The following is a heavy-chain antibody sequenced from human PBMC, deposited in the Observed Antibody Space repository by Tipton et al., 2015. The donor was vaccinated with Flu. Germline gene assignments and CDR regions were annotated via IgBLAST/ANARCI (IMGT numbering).Heavy chain of an antibody. V-gene: IGHV1-2*02. J-gene: IGHJ4*02. CDR2: IDPNSGGT. Sequence: QSGAEVKKPGASVKVSCKASGYTFTDYFIHWVRQAPGQGLEWMGWIDPNSGGTNYAQKFQGRVTMTRDTSISTVYMELNRLRSDDTAGYYCARESGHTETFDYWGQGTLVTVSS. CDR1: GYTFTDYF. CDR3: ARESGHTETFDY.